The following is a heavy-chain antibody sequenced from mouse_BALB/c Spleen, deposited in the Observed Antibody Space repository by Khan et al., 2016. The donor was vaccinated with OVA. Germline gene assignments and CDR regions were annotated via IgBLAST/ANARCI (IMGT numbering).Heavy chain of an antibody. D-gene: IGHD2-4*01. V-gene: IGHV3-2*02. CDR1: GYSITSNYA. Sequence: VQLQESGPGLVKPSQSLSLTCTVTGYSITSNYAWNWIRQFPGNKLEWMGYIRYSGSTSYNPSLKSRISITLDTSKNPFFLQLTSVTTEDTATYYCARGDYDGYAMDYWGQGTSVTVSS. J-gene: IGHJ4*01. CDR3: ARGDYDGYAMDY. CDR2: IRYSGST.